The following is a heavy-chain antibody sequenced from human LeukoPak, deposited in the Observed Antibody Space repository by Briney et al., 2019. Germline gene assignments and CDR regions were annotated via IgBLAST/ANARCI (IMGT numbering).Heavy chain of an antibody. V-gene: IGHV1-18*01. D-gene: IGHD2-21*02. Sequence: ASVKVSCKASGYTFTNYGISWVRQAPGQGLEWMGWISAYNSNTNYAQKLQGRVTMTTGTSTSTAYMELRSLRSDDTAVYYCARSSVVTATSTCDYWGQGTLVTVSS. CDR3: ARSSVVTATSTCDY. CDR2: ISAYNSNT. J-gene: IGHJ4*02. CDR1: GYTFTNYG.